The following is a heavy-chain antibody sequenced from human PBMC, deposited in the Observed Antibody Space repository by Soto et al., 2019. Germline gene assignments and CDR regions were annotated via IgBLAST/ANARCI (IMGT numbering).Heavy chain of an antibody. D-gene: IGHD3-22*01. V-gene: IGHV4-39*01. Sequence: SETLSHTCTVSGGSIISSSYCWDWIRQPPGKGLEWIGSIYYSGSTYYNPSLKSRVTISVDTSKNQFSLKLSSVTAADTAVCYCARTVPSYYYDSSGYTGLGGYFDYWGQGTLVTVSS. J-gene: IGHJ4*02. CDR3: ARTVPSYYYDSSGYTGLGGYFDY. CDR2: IYYSGST. CDR1: GGSIISSSYC.